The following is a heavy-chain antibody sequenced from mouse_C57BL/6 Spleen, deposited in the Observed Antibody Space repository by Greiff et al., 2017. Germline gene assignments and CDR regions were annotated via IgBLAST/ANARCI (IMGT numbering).Heavy chain of an antibody. Sequence: VHVKQSGPELVKPGASVKISCKASGYSFTGYYMNWVKQSPEKSLEWIGEINPSTGGTTYNQKFKAKATLTVDKSSSTAYMQLKSLTSEDSAVYYCARSGGDDAMDYWGQGTSVTVSS. J-gene: IGHJ4*01. CDR2: INPSTGGT. CDR3: ARSGGDDAMDY. V-gene: IGHV1-42*01. CDR1: GYSFTGYY.